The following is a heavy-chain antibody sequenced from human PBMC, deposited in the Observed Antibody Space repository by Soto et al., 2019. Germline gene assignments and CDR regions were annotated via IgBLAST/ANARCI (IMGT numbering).Heavy chain of an antibody. CDR3: VRLIGNSWLDF. D-gene: IGHD1-26*01. Sequence: SPTLSLSCPISGDSISCRSVTWNWIRQSPSRGLERLGRTYYRSKWYNDYAESVKSRITINPDTSKNQFSLHLNSVTPEDTAVYYCVRLIGNSWLDFWGQGTLVTVSS. V-gene: IGHV6-1*01. J-gene: IGHJ5*01. CDR2: TYYRSKWYN. CDR1: GDSISCRSVT.